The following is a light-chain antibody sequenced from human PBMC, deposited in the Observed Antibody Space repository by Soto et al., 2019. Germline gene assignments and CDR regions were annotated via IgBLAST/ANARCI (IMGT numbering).Light chain of an antibody. Sequence: EIVLTQSPGTLSLSPGERATLSCRASQSVSSSYLAWYQQKPGQAPRLLIYGVSSRATGIPDRFRGSGSGTDFILTITRLEPEDFAVYYCQQYGSSRWTFGQGTKVEIK. J-gene: IGKJ1*01. V-gene: IGKV3-20*01. CDR2: GVS. CDR3: QQYGSSRWT. CDR1: QSVSSSY.